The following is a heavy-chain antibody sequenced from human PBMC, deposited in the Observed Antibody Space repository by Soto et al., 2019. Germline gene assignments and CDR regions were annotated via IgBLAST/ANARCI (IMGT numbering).Heavy chain of an antibody. CDR2: MNPNSGNT. J-gene: IGHJ6*03. CDR1: GYTFTSYD. D-gene: IGHD3-10*01. Sequence: VKVSCKASGYTFTSYDINWVRQATGQGLEWMGWMNPNSGNTGYAQKFQGRVTMTRNTSISTAYMELSSLRSEDTAVYYCARGKYYYGRNYYYYYYMDVWGKGTTVTVSS. CDR3: ARGKYYYGRNYYYYYYMDV. V-gene: IGHV1-8*01.